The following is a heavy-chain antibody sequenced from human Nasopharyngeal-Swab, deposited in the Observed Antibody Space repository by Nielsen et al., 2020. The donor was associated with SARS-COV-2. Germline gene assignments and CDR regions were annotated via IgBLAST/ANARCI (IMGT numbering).Heavy chain of an antibody. CDR2: INSDGSST. CDR3: ARESYNWNVYYYYGMDV. CDR1: GFTFSSYW. V-gene: IGHV3-74*01. J-gene: IGHJ6*02. D-gene: IGHD1-1*01. Sequence: GESLKISCAASGFTFSSYWMHWVRQPPGKGLVWVSRINSDGSSTSYADSVKGRFTISRDNAKNTLYLQMNSLRAEDTAVYYCARESYNWNVYYYYGMDVWGQGTTVTVSS.